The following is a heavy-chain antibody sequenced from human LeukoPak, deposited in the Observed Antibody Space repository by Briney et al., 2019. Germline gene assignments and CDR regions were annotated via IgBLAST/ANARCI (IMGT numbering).Heavy chain of an antibody. J-gene: IGHJ3*02. CDR2: IYTRGST. CDR3: ARGRYCSADICSGGDAFDI. D-gene: IGHD2-15*01. CDR1: GGSINNYY. V-gene: IGHV4-4*07. Sequence: RPSETLSLTCTVSGGSINNYYWSWIRQPAGKGLEWIGRIYTRGSTNYNPSLKSRVTMSVGTSKNQFSLKLSSVTAADTAVYYCARGRYCSADICSGGDAFDIWGQGTMVSVSS.